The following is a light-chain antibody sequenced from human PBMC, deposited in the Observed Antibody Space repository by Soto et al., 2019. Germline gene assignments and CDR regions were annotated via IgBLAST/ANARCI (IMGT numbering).Light chain of an antibody. Sequence: QSVLTQPPSASGTPGQRVTISCSGSSSNIGGNPVNWCQQLPGAAPKVLIYDNNQRSSGVPGRFSGSKSGTSASLAISGLQSADEADYYCAVWDDFLNAWVFGGGTKLTVL. V-gene: IGLV1-44*01. CDR3: AVWDDFLNAWV. CDR2: DNN. J-gene: IGLJ3*02. CDR1: SSNIGGNP.